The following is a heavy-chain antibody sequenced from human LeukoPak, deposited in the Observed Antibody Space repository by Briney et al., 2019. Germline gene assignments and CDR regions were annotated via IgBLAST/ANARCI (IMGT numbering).Heavy chain of an antibody. CDR3: ARRLRGRSGAQGTGWFDP. Sequence: SETLSLTCTVSGGSVSSSSYYWSWIRQPPGKGLEWIGEINHSGSTNYNPSLKSRVTISVDTSKNQFSLKLSSVTAADTAVYYCARRLRGRSGAQGTGWFDPWGQGTLVTVSS. J-gene: IGHJ5*02. D-gene: IGHD1-1*01. CDR2: INHSGST. CDR1: GGSVSSSSYY. V-gene: IGHV4-39*07.